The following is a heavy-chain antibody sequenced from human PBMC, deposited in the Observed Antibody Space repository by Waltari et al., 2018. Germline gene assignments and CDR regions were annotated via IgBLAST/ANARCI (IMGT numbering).Heavy chain of an antibody. J-gene: IGHJ4*02. V-gene: IGHV4-34*01. CDR1: GGSFSGYY. CDR2: INHSGST. CDR3: ARGPVSMPYYYDSSGYNY. Sequence: QVQLQQWGAGLLKPSETLSLTCAVYGGSFSGYYWSWIRQPPGKGLGRSGEINHSGSTHNIPSLKSRVTIAGDPSEDQVSLKLSSVTAADTAVYYCARGPVSMPYYYDSSGYNYWGQGTLVTVSS. D-gene: IGHD3-22*01.